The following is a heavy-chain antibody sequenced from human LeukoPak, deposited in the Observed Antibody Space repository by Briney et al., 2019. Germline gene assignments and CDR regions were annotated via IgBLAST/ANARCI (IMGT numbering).Heavy chain of an antibody. CDR3: ARLRSGLYDFWSGYYGSPFDH. CDR1: GGSISSDDYY. J-gene: IGHJ4*02. CDR2: LYYSGST. Sequence: PSQTLSLTCTVSGGSISSDDYYWSWIRQPPGKGREWIGYLYYSGSTYYNPSLKSRVTISVDTSQNQFFLKLSSVTAADTAVYYCARLRSGLYDFWSGYYGSPFDHWGEGTLVTVSS. V-gene: IGHV4-30-4*08. D-gene: IGHD3-3*01.